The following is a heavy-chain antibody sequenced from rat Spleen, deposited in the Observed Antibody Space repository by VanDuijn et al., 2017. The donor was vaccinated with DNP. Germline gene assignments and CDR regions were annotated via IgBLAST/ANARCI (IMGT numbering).Heavy chain of an antibody. CDR2: MRYEGDNT. CDR1: GFTFSSFP. D-gene: IGHD1-5*01. V-gene: IGHV5S11*01. J-gene: IGHJ3*01. CDR3: ARHGEYRYNYWFAY. Sequence: EVQLVESGGGLVQPGRSLKLSCAASGFTFSSFPMAWVRQAPTKGLEGVAYMRYEGDNTYHGDSVKGRFTISRVNAKSTLYLQMDSLRAEETATYYCARHGEYRYNYWFAYWGQGTLVTVSS.